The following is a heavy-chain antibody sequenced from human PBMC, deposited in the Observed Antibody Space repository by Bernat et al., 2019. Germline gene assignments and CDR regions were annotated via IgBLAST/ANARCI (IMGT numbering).Heavy chain of an antibody. V-gene: IGHV3-30*03. J-gene: IGHJ4*02. D-gene: IGHD6-13*01. CDR2: IPYDGGNK. CDR3: ARERDSSNWYGGGFGY. CDR1: GFTLSSYG. Sequence: QVQLVESGGGVVQPGRSLRLSCAASGFTLSSYGMHWVRQAPGKGLEWVAVIPYDGGNKYYADSVKDRFTISRDNSKNTLYLQMNSLRIEDTAVYYCARERDSSNWYGGGFGYWGQGTLVTVSS.